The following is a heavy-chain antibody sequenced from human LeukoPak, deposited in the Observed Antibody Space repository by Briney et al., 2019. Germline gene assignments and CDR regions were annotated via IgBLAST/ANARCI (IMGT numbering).Heavy chain of an antibody. Sequence: SETLSLTCTVSGGSISSGGYYWSWIRQHPGKGLEWIGYIYYSGSTYYNPSLKSRVTISVDTSKNQFSLKLSSVTAADTAVYYCAREGDCSSTSCPLYYYYYGMDVWGQGTTVTVSS. CDR1: GGSISSGGYY. CDR3: AREGDCSSTSCPLYYYYYGMDV. J-gene: IGHJ6*02. CDR2: IYYSGST. V-gene: IGHV4-31*03. D-gene: IGHD2-2*01.